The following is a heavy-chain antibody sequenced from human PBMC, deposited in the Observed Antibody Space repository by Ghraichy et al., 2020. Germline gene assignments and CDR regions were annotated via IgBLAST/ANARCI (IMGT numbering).Heavy chain of an antibody. CDR1: GYSFTSFG. J-gene: IGHJ4*02. Sequence: ASVKVSCKATGYSFTSFGIKGDRYAPRSRVSRTGWISAYNGKINYAQKFQGRVTMTTDTSTSTAYMELRSLRSDDTAVYYCAEERESYFSLHYFDYWGQGLFVTVSS. CDR3: AEERESYFSLHYFDY. D-gene: IGHD1-26*01. CDR2: ISAYNGKI. V-gene: IGHV1-18*01.